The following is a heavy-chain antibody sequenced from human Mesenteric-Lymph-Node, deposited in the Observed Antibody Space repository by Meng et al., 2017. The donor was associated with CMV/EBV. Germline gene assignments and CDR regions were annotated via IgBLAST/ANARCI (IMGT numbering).Heavy chain of an antibody. CDR2: ISSGGDTI. J-gene: IGHJ4*02. CDR1: GFTFSDYY. D-gene: IGHD2-21*02. CDR3: ATSTNCGGDCYSGPFDY. Sequence: GESLKISCAASGFTFSDYYMNWVRQAPGKGLEWVSYISSGGDTIHYADSVKGRLTISRDNAKNSLYLQMNSLRADDTAVYYCATSTNCGGDCYSGPFDYWGQGTLVTVSS. V-gene: IGHV3-11*01.